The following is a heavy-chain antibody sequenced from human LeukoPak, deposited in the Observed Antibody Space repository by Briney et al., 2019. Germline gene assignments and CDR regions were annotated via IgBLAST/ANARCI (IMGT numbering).Heavy chain of an antibody. D-gene: IGHD6-13*01. Sequence: ASMKVSCKASGYRFTGYAINWVRQAPGQGLEWMGWISAYNGNTDYAQKFQGRVTMTTDTSTSTAYMELRSLTSDDTAVYYCARDPLRSTWSTYYNALDVWGQGTTVTVSS. CDR3: ARDPLRSTWSTYYNALDV. V-gene: IGHV1-18*01. CDR2: ISAYNGNT. CDR1: GYRFTGYA. J-gene: IGHJ6*02.